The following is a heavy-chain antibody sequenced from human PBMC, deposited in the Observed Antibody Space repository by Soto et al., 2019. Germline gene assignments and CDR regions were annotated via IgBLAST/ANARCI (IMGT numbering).Heavy chain of an antibody. D-gene: IGHD6-13*01. J-gene: IGHJ4*02. Sequence: PSETLSLTCTVSGGSIGSNYWTWIRQPPGKGLEWIGYVYNSGSTNYNPSLKSRVTISEDTSKSQFSLKVNSMTAADTAVYYCARYRREAVAGYTLENWGQGILVTVSS. CDR2: VYNSGST. CDR1: GGSIGSNY. V-gene: IGHV4-59*01. CDR3: ARYRREAVAGYTLEN.